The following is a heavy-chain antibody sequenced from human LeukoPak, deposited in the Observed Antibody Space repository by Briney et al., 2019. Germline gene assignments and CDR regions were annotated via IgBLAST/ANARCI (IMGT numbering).Heavy chain of an antibody. D-gene: IGHD3-10*01. CDR2: ISSSSSYI. CDR3: ARAVGYGSGSFDP. V-gene: IGHV3-21*01. J-gene: IGHJ5*02. Sequence: PGGSLRLSCAASGFTFSSYSMNWVRQAPGKGLEWVSSISSSSSYIYYADSVKGRFTISRDNAKNSLYLQMNSLRAEDTAVYYCARAVGYGSGSFDPWGQGTLVTVSS. CDR1: GFTFSSYS.